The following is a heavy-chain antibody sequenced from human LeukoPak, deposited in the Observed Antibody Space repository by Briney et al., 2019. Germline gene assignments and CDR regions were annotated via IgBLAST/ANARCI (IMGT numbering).Heavy chain of an antibody. J-gene: IGHJ4*02. D-gene: IGHD2-2*01. Sequence: GGSLRLSCAASGFTFSIYAMTWVCQAPGKGLEWVSGISGRGDNTYYADSVKGRFTISRDNSKNTLYLQMNSLRADDTAVYYCAKATPLGYCSRTNCYDFGYWGQGTPVTVSS. V-gene: IGHV3-23*01. CDR3: AKATPLGYCSRTNCYDFGY. CDR1: GFTFSIYA. CDR2: ISGRGDNT.